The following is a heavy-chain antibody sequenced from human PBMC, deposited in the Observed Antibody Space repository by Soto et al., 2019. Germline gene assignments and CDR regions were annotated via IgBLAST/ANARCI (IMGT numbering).Heavy chain of an antibody. CDR3: GNSETTVATGMLCDY. Sequence: QVQLVQSGAEVKKPGSSVKVSCKASGGTFSSYAISWVRQAPGQGLEWMGGIIPIFGTANYAQKFQGRVTITADESTSTAYMELSSLRSGDTAVCYCGNSETTVATGMLCDYCGQGNLVTVSS. J-gene: IGHJ4*02. V-gene: IGHV1-69*12. D-gene: IGHD4-17*01. CDR2: IIPIFGTA. CDR1: GGTFSSYA.